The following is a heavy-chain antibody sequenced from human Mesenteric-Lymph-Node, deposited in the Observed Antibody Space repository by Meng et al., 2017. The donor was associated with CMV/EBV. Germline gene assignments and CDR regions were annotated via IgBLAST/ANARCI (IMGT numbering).Heavy chain of an antibody. CDR1: GYTFTSYG. Sequence: ASVKVSCKGSGYTFTSYGIHWVRQAPGQGLEWMGWIGVYSGNTNYAQRLQGRVTMTTDTSATTAYMELRSLRSDDTAIYYCVGGFYDAFDIWGPGTMVTVSS. CDR3: VGGFYDAFDI. V-gene: IGHV1-18*01. J-gene: IGHJ3*02. D-gene: IGHD3-22*01. CDR2: IGVYSGNT.